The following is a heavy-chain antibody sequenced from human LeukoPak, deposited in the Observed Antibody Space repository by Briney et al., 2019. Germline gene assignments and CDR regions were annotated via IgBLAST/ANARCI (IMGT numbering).Heavy chain of an antibody. CDR3: AGDRGGSSGYQRLDS. V-gene: IGHV3-21*01. Sequence: GGSLXLSCAASGFVFRNFNMNWVRQAPGKALEWVSLITGSGTYYAESVGGRFSMSRDNAKNSLYLQMNTLRAEDTAVYYCAGDRGGSSGYQRLDSWGQGTLVTVSS. CDR2: ITGSGTY. J-gene: IGHJ4*02. CDR1: GFVFRNFN. D-gene: IGHD3-22*01.